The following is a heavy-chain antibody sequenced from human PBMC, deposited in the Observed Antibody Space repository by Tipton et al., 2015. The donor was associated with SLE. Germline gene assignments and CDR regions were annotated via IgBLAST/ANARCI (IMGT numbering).Heavy chain of an antibody. CDR2: IYTGGKT. CDR3: AAGGGAIYFDY. D-gene: IGHD3-16*01. Sequence: SLRLSCAAPGFTVSSNFMSWVRQAPGKGLEWVSVIYTGGKTYYAVSVKGRFTISRHSSKNTLYLQMNSLRTDDTATYYCAAGGGAIYFDYWGQGALVTVSS. J-gene: IGHJ4*02. CDR1: GFTVSSNF. V-gene: IGHV3-53*04.